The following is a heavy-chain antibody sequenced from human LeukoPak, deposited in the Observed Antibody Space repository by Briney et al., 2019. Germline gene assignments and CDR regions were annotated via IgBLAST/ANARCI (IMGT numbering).Heavy chain of an antibody. V-gene: IGHV4-39*01. CDR2: IYYSGST. Sequence: SETLSLTCTVYCGSISSSSYYWGWIRQPPGKGLEWIGSIYYSGSTYYNPSLKSRVTISVDTSKNQFSLKLSSVTAADTAVYYCARLGGSRTMRSGDYWGQGTLVTVSS. CDR3: ARLGGSRTMRSGDY. D-gene: IGHD2-15*01. CDR1: CGSISSSSYY. J-gene: IGHJ4*02.